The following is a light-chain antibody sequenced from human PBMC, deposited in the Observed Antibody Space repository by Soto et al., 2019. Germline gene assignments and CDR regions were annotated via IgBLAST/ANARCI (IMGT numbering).Light chain of an antibody. Sequence: QSALTQPPSASGSPGQSVTISCTGTSRDVGGYNFVSWYQQHPGKAPKLLIYEDTKRPSGVPDRFSASKSGNTASLTVSGLQVDDDADYYCISHAGRPLWVFGRGTKLTVL. CDR3: ISHAGRPLWV. V-gene: IGLV2-8*01. CDR2: EDT. CDR1: SRDVGGYNF. J-gene: IGLJ3*02.